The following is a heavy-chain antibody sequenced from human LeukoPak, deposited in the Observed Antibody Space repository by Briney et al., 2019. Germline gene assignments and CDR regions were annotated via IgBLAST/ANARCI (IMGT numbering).Heavy chain of an antibody. J-gene: IGHJ6*01. CDR1: GFTFSSYE. CDR3: ARVRWGGLYY. D-gene: IGHD3-16*01. Sequence: PGGSLRLSCAASGFTFSSYEMNWVRQAPGKGLVGVSRINSDGRITSYADSVKGRFTISRDNAKNTLFLQMNSLRAEDTAVYYCARVRWGGLYY. CDR2: INSDGRIT. V-gene: IGHV3-74*01.